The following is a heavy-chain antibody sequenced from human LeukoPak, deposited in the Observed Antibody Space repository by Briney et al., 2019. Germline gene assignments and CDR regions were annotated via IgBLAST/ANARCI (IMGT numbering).Heavy chain of an antibody. CDR3: ARGAAGRYYFDY. CDR1: GGSFSGYY. CDR2: INHSGST. J-gene: IGHJ4*02. D-gene: IGHD6-13*01. V-gene: IGHV4-34*01. Sequence: PSETLSLTCAVYGGSFSGYYWSWIRQPPGKGLEWIGEINHSGSTNYNPSLKSRVTISVDKSKNQFSLKLSSVTAADTAVYYCARGAAGRYYFDYWGQGTLVTVSS.